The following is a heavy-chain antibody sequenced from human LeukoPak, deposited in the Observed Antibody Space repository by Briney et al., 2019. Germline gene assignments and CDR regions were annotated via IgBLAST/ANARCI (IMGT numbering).Heavy chain of an antibody. Sequence: GGSLTLSCCASGVTLSSYLMQWLRPPAGKGLVWVSRINSDGSSTSYAHSVKSRLTISRDNAKNTLYLQMNSLRAEDTAVYYCARDSGNIVVAYVDSWGQGTLVTVSS. CDR3: ARDSGNIVVAYVDS. CDR2: INSDGSST. V-gene: IGHV3-74*01. CDR1: GVTLSSYL. D-gene: IGHD6-19*01. J-gene: IGHJ4*02.